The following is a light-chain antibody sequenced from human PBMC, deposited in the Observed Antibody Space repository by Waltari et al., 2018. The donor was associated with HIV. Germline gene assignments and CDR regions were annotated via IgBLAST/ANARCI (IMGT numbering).Light chain of an antibody. V-gene: IGKV3-15*01. Sequence: EKVMTQSPATLSVSPGERATLSCRASQTINNNLAWYQQKPGQAPQPLIYGASTRAAGVPARFSGSGSGTEFTLTITSLQSEDLAIYYCQQYNNWPQTFGQGTKVEIK. CDR3: QQYNNWPQT. CDR2: GAS. J-gene: IGKJ2*01. CDR1: QTINNN.